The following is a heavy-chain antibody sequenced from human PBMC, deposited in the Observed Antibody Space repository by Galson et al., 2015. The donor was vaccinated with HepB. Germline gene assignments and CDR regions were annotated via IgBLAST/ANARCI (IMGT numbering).Heavy chain of an antibody. CDR3: TRDNIVVVVAAHYFDY. Sequence: SLRLSCAASGFTFGDYAMSWVRQAPGKGLEWVGFIRSKAYGGTTEYAASVKGRFTISRDDSKSIAYLQMNSLKTEDTAVYYCTRDNIVVVVAAHYFDYWGQGTLVTVSS. D-gene: IGHD2-15*01. J-gene: IGHJ4*02. V-gene: IGHV3-49*04. CDR1: GFTFGDYA. CDR2: IRSKAYGGTT.